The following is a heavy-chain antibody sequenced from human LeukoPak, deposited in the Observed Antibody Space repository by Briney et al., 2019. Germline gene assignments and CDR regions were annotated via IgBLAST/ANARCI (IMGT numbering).Heavy chain of an antibody. CDR3: AKDREGYNWNDVHVGYFDY. CDR2: ISYDGSNK. J-gene: IGHJ4*02. V-gene: IGHV3-30*18. CDR1: GFTFSSYG. Sequence: PGGSLRLSCAASGFTFSSYGMHWVRQAPGKGLEWVAVISYDGSNKYYADSVKGRFTISRDNSKNTLYLQMNSLRAEATAVYYCAKDREGYNWNDVHVGYFDYWGQGTLVTVSS. D-gene: IGHD1-20*01.